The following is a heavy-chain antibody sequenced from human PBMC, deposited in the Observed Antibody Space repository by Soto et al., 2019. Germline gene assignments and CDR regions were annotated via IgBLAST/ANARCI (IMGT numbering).Heavy chain of an antibody. CDR2: ISAYNGNT. CDR1: GYTFTSYG. Sequence: ASVKVSCKASGYTFTSYGISWVRQAPGQGLEWMGWISAYNGNTNYAQKLQGRVNMTTDTSPSTAYMERRSLRSDATAVYYCARDLRPDCSGGSCPRRPFDYWGQGTLVTVSS. CDR3: ARDLRPDCSGGSCPRRPFDY. J-gene: IGHJ4*02. D-gene: IGHD2-15*01. V-gene: IGHV1-18*01.